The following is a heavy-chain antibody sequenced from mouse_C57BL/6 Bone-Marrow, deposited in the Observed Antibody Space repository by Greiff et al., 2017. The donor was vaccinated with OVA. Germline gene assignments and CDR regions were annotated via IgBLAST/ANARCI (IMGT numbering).Heavy chain of an antibody. V-gene: IGHV1-19*01. Sequence: EVQLQQSGPVLVKPGASVKMSCKASGYTFTDYYMNWVKQSHGKSLEWIGVINPYNGGTSYNQKFKGKATLTVDKSSSTAYMELNSLTSEDSAVSYFARPPYYGRLPGGYFDVWGTGTPVTVSS. CDR2: INPYNGGT. J-gene: IGHJ1*03. CDR1: GYTFTDYY. CDR3: ARPPYYGRLPGGYFDV. D-gene: IGHD1-1*01.